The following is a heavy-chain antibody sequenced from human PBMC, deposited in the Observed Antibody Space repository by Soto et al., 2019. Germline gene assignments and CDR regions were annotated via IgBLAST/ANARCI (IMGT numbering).Heavy chain of an antibody. CDR3: AKDRVTQAYFDY. V-gene: IGHV3-30*18. CDR2: ISYDGSNK. J-gene: IGHJ4*02. Sequence: LRLSCAASGFTFSSYGMHWVRQAPGKGLEWVAVISYDGSNKYYADSVKGRFTISRDNSKNTLYLQMNSLRAEDTAVYYCAKDRVTQAYFDYWGQGTLVTAPQ. D-gene: IGHD5-18*01. CDR1: GFTFSSYG.